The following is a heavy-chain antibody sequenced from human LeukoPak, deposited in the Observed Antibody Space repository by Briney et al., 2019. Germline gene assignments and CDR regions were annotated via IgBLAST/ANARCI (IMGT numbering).Heavy chain of an antibody. CDR2: ISYDGSNK. V-gene: IGHV3-30*04. J-gene: IGHJ4*02. D-gene: IGHD3-10*01. CDR3: ARGSSILLWFGELSGCPDY. CDR1: GFTFSSYA. Sequence: TGGSLRLSCAASGFTFSSYAMHWVRQAPGKGLEWVAVISYDGSNKYYADSVKGRFTISRDNAKNSLYLQMNSLRAEDTAVYYCARGSSILLWFGELSGCPDYWGQGTLVTVSS.